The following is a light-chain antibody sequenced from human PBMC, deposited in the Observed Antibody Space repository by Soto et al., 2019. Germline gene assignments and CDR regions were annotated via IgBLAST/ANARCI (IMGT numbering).Light chain of an antibody. Sequence: IVMTQSPATLSVSPGERATLPCRASQSVSSNLAWYQQKPGQAPRLLIYGASTRATGIPARFSGSGSGTEFTLTINSLQSEDFAVYYCQQYNNWPRTFGQGTKVDIK. CDR3: QQYNNWPRT. CDR1: QSVSSN. CDR2: GAS. V-gene: IGKV3-15*01. J-gene: IGKJ1*01.